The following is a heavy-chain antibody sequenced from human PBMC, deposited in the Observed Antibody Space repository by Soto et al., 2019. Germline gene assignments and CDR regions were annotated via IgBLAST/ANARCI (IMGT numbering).Heavy chain of an antibody. Sequence: QVQLVQSGAEVQKPGSSVKVSCKASGGTFSSYAISWVRQAPGQGLEWMGGIIPIFGTANYAQKFQGRVTITADKTTNTAYMELSSLRSEDTAVDYCARDSVPAPGHDGMDVWGQGTTVTVSS. CDR3: ARDSVPAPGHDGMDV. J-gene: IGHJ6*02. CDR1: GGTFSSYA. D-gene: IGHD2-2*01. CDR2: IIPIFGTA. V-gene: IGHV1-69*06.